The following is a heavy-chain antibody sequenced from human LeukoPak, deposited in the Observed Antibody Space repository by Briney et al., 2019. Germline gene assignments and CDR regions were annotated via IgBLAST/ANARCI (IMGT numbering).Heavy chain of an antibody. D-gene: IGHD3-22*01. Sequence: GGSLRLSCAASGFTFSSSAMSWVRQAPGKGLERVSGIGGSGAGTYYAVSVKGRFTISRDNSKNTLYLQMNSLRAEDTAVYYCATTLHSGYYDLYWGQGTLVTVSS. CDR1: GFTFSSSA. CDR3: ATTLHSGYYDLY. V-gene: IGHV3-23*01. J-gene: IGHJ4*02. CDR2: IGGSGAGT.